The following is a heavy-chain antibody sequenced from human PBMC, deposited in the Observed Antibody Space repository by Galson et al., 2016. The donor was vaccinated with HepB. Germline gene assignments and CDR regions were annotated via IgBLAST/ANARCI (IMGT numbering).Heavy chain of an antibody. CDR1: GYTFTGYY. V-gene: IGHV1-2*02. Sequence: SVKVSCKASGYTFTGYYMHWVRQAPGQGLEWTGWINPNSGGTNYAQKFQGRVSMTRDTSISTAYMELSRLRSDDTAVYYCARDYGDNSFYGMDVWGQGTTVTVSS. D-gene: IGHD4-17*01. J-gene: IGHJ6*02. CDR2: INPNSGGT. CDR3: ARDYGDNSFYGMDV.